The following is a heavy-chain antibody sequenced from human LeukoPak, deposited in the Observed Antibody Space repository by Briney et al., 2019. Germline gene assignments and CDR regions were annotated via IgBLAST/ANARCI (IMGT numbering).Heavy chain of an antibody. V-gene: IGHV3-21*01. CDR3: ASSPAKEGEHSGG. CDR2: ISSSGSYI. CDR1: GFTFSSYS. J-gene: IGHJ4*02. D-gene: IGHD3-3*02. Sequence: GGSLRLSCAASGFTFSSYSMNWVRQAPGKGLEWVASISSSGSYIYYADSVKGRFTISRDNAKNSLYLQMNSLRAEDTAVYYCASSPAKEGEHSGGWGQGTLVTVSS.